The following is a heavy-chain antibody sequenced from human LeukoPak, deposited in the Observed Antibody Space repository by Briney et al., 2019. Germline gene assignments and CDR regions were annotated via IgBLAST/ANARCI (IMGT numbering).Heavy chain of an antibody. CDR2: ISAYNSIP. D-gene: IGHD3-10*01. CDR3: ARDHSGFHFDY. CDR1: GYTFTSYH. Sequence: GASVKVSCKASGYTFTSYHIAWVRQAPGRGLEWMGWISAYNSIPKYAENLQGRITMTIDTSTSTAYMELRSLRSDDTAVYYCARDHSGFHFDYWGQGTLVTVSS. V-gene: IGHV1-18*01. J-gene: IGHJ4*02.